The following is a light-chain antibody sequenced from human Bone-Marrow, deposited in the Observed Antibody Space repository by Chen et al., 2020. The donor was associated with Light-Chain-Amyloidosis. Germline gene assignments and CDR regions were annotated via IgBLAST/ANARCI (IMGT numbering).Light chain of an antibody. J-gene: IGLJ3*02. V-gene: IGLV3-21*02. CDR2: DDS. Sequence: SYVLTQPSSVSVAPGQTATIACGGNNIGSTSVHCYQQTPGQAPLLVVYDDSDRPSGIPERLSGSNCGNTATLTISRVEAGDEADYYCQVWDRSSDRAVFGGGTKLTVL. CDR1: NIGSTS. CDR3: QVWDRSSDRAV.